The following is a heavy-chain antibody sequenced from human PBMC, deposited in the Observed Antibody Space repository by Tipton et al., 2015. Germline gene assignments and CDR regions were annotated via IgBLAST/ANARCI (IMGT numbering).Heavy chain of an antibody. CDR1: GGSVSTSNHY. CDR3: ARDLEHGMDV. Sequence: TLSLTCTVSGGSVSTSNHYWGWIRQSPGKGLEWIGYISYSGSTHYNPSLKRRVTISLDTSKNQFSLTLNSVTAADTAVYYCARDLEHGMDVWGQGTTVTVSS. V-gene: IGHV4-61*01. D-gene: IGHD5-24*01. J-gene: IGHJ6*02. CDR2: ISYSGST.